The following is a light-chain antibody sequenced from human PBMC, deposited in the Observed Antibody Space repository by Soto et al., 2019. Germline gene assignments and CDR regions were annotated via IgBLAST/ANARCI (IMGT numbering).Light chain of an antibody. V-gene: IGLV1-47*01. CDR2: RNN. Sequence: QSVLTQPPSASGTPGQGVTISCSGSTSNIGSNYVYWYQQPPGTAPKLLIYRNNQRPSGGPDRFSGSKSGTSASLAISGLRSDDEADYFCATWDDSLNGFYVFGTGTKLTVL. CDR3: ATWDDSLNGFYV. CDR1: TSNIGSNY. J-gene: IGLJ1*01.